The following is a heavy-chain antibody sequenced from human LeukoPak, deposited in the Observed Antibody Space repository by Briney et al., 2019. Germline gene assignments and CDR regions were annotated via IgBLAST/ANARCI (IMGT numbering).Heavy chain of an antibody. V-gene: IGHV3-23*01. Sequence: PGGSLRLSCAASGFTFSSYAMSWVRQAPGKGLEWVSAISGSGGSTYYADSVKGRFTISRDNSKNTLYLQMNSLRAEDTAVYYCAKARGTRSGWLYYLDYWGQGTLVTVSS. CDR1: GFTFSSYA. D-gene: IGHD6-19*01. CDR3: AKARGTRSGWLYYLDY. CDR2: ISGSGGST. J-gene: IGHJ4*02.